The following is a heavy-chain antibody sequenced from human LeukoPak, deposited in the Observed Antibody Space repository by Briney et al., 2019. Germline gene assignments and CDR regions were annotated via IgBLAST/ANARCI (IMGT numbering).Heavy chain of an antibody. CDR1: GGSISTYY. CDR3: ARGSSSWYGPFDY. D-gene: IGHD6-13*01. CDR2: IYPGGSA. V-gene: IGHV4-4*09. J-gene: IGHJ4*02. Sequence: SETLSLTCTVSGGSISTYYWSWIRQPPGKGLEWIGYIYPGGSANYIPSLESRVSISVDTSKNQFSLKLSSVTAADTAVYYCARGSSSWYGPFDYWGQGTLVTVSS.